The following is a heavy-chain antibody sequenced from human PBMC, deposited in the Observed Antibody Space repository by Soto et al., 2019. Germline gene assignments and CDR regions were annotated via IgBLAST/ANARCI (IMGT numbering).Heavy chain of an antibody. CDR2: IVVGSGNT. CDR3: AAKLNREVTIGPYAFDI. Sequence: SVKVSCKASGFTFTSSAMQWVRQARGQRLEWIGWIVVGSGNTNYAQKFQERVTITRDMSTSTAYMELSSLRSEDTAEYYCAAKLNREVTIGPYAFDIWGQGTMVTVS. D-gene: IGHD1-1*01. V-gene: IGHV1-58*02. J-gene: IGHJ3*02. CDR1: GFTFTSSA.